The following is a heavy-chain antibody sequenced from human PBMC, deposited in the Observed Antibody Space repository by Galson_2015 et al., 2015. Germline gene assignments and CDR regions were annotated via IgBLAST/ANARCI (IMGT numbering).Heavy chain of an antibody. CDR1: GFSFKSSG. CDR3: ARVVQQLAYGMDV. Sequence: SLRLSCAASGFSFKSSGMHWVRQAPGKGLEWVAIIWYDGSKKYYPDSLKGRFTISRDNSKNTLYLDMNGLRVEDTAVYYCARVVQQLAYGMDVWGQGTTVTVSS. D-gene: IGHD6-13*01. J-gene: IGHJ6*02. V-gene: IGHV3-33*01. CDR2: IWYDGSKK.